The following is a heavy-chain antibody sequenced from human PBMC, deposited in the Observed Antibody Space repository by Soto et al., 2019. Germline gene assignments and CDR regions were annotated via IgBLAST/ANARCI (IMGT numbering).Heavy chain of an antibody. V-gene: IGHV3-33*01. D-gene: IGHD3-9*01. J-gene: IGHJ4*02. CDR3: VRDVPYYDILTGYRTSPFDY. CDR1: GFTFSSYG. Sequence: GGSLRLSCAASGFTFSSYGMHWVRQAPGKGLEWVAVIWYDGSNKYYADSVKGRFTISRDNSKNTLYLQMNSLRAEDTAVYYCVRDVPYYDILTGYRTSPFDYWGQGTLVTVSS. CDR2: IWYDGSNK.